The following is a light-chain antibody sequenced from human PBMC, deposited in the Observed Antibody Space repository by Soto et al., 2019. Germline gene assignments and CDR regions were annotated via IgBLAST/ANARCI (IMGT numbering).Light chain of an antibody. CDR2: DAS. J-gene: IGKJ1*01. Sequence: EIVMTQSPATLSVSPGERATLSCRASQSVSSNFAWYQQKPGQAPRLLIYDASTRATGIPARFSGSGSGTEFTLTISSLQSEDFAVYFCQQYGSSPTFGQGTKVEIK. V-gene: IGKV3-15*01. CDR1: QSVSSN. CDR3: QQYGSSPT.